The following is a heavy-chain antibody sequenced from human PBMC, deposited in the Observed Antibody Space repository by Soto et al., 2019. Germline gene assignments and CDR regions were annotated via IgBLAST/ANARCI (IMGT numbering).Heavy chain of an antibody. Sequence: EVQLLESGGGLVQPGGSLRLSCAASGFTFSTYAMNWVRQAPGKGLEWVSVISGSGGSTYYADSVKGRFTISRDNSKNTLYLQMNSLTAADTAVYYCAKDPIARVWGWADYWGQGTLVTVSS. CDR3: AKDPIARVWGWADY. J-gene: IGHJ4*02. V-gene: IGHV3-23*01. CDR2: ISGSGGST. CDR1: GFTFSTYA. D-gene: IGHD2-8*01.